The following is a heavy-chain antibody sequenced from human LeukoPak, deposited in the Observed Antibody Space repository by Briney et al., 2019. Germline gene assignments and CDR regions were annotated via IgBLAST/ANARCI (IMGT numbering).Heavy chain of an antibody. CDR3: ARVPAPWLVVVNRRLGAFDI. Sequence: SETLSLTCTVSGGSISSYYWSWIRQPPGKGLEWIGYIYYSGSTNYNPSLKSRVTISVDTSKNQFSLKLSSVTAADTAVYYCARVPAPWLVVVNRRLGAFDIWGQGTMVTVSS. CDR1: GGSISSYY. D-gene: IGHD3-22*01. V-gene: IGHV4-59*01. CDR2: IYYSGST. J-gene: IGHJ3*02.